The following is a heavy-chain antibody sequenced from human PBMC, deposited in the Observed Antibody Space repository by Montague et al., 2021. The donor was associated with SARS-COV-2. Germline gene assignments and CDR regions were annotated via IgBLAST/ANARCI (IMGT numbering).Heavy chain of an antibody. Sequence: SETLSLTCTVSGGSISSSSYYWGWIRQPPGKGLEWIGSIYYGGSTYYNPSLKSRVTISVDTSKNQFSLKLSSVTAADTAVYYCAREGSGRGYYYYGMDVWGQGTTVTVSS. CDR2: IYYGGST. J-gene: IGHJ6*02. V-gene: IGHV4-39*07. D-gene: IGHD3-10*01. CDR3: AREGSGRGYYYYGMDV. CDR1: GGSISSSSYY.